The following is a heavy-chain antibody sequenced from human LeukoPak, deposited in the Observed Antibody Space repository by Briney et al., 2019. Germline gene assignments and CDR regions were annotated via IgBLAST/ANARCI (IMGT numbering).Heavy chain of an antibody. V-gene: IGHV3-21*01. CDR1: GFTFSSYA. CDR2: ISSSSSYI. J-gene: IGHJ4*02. Sequence: GGSLRLSCAASGFTFSSYAMTWVRQAPGKGLEWVSSISSSSSYIYYADSVKGRFTISRDNAKNSLYLQMNSLRAEDTAVYYCATPLRFLEWPVDYWGQGTLVTVSS. D-gene: IGHD3-3*01. CDR3: ATPLRFLEWPVDY.